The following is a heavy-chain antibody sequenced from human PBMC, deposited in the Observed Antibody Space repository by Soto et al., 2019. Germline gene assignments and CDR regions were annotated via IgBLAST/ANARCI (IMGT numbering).Heavy chain of an antibody. Sequence: GGSLRLSCAASGFTVSSNYMSWVRQAPGKGLEWVSVIYSGGSTYYADSVKGRFTISRGNSKNTLYLQMNSLRAEDTAVYYCARDTSATDAFDIWGQGTMVTVSS. J-gene: IGHJ3*02. CDR1: GFTVSSNY. CDR2: IYSGGST. CDR3: ARDTSATDAFDI. V-gene: IGHV3-53*01.